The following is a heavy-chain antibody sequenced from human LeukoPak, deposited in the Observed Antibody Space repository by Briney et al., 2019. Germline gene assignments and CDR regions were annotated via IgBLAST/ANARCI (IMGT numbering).Heavy chain of an antibody. J-gene: IGHJ5*02. CDR3: ARAGAYCSSTSCYGQNWFDP. Sequence: SETLSLTCTVSGGSISSGDYYWSWIRQPPGKGLEWIGYIYYSGSTYYNPSLKSRVTISVDTSKTQFSLKLSSVTAADTAVYYCARAGAYCSSTSCYGQNWFDPWGQGTLVTVSS. V-gene: IGHV4-30-4*08. CDR2: IYYSGST. D-gene: IGHD2-2*01. CDR1: GGSISSGDYY.